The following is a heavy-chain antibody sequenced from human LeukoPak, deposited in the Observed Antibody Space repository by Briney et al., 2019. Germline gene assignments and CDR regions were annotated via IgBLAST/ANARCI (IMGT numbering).Heavy chain of an antibody. Sequence: SQTLSLTCAISGDSVSSDSAAWNWIRQSPSRGLEWLGRTYYRSKWYNDYSAFVKSRIIINPDTSKNQFSLQLNSVTPEDTAVYYCARAVAGTEGWFNSWGQGTLVTVSS. J-gene: IGHJ5*01. V-gene: IGHV6-1*01. CDR3: ARAVAGTEGWFNS. D-gene: IGHD1-1*01. CDR2: TYYRSKWYN. CDR1: GDSVSSDSAA.